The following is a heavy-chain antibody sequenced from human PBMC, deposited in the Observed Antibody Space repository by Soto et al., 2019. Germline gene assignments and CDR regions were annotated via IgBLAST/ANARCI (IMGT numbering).Heavy chain of an antibody. J-gene: IGHJ4*02. CDR3: LTSIREATRDFDY. CDR2: IRSKAYSYAT. CDR1: GFSFSGSA. V-gene: IGHV3-73*01. D-gene: IGHD5-12*01. Sequence: GGSLRLSCAASGFSFSGSAMYWVRQASGKGLEWVGRIRSKAYSYATAYGASLKGRFSISRDDTKNTAYLQINSLKSEDTAVYYCLTSIREATRDFDYWGQGTLVTVSS.